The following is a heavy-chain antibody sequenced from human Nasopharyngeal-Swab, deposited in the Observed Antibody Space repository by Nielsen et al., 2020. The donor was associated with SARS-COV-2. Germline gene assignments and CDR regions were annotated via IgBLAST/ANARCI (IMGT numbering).Heavy chain of an antibody. J-gene: IGHJ4*02. V-gene: IGHV1-24*01. CDR2: FGPEDGET. Sequence: ASVQVSCKVFGYSLSELSIHWVRQAPGKGLEWMGGFGPEDGETVYAQKFQGRVTMTEDTSTDTAYMELSSLKTKDTAVYYCGTDFGSPPGAVADYWGQGTLVTVSS. CDR3: GTDFGSPPGAVADY. D-gene: IGHD6-19*01. CDR1: GYSLSELS.